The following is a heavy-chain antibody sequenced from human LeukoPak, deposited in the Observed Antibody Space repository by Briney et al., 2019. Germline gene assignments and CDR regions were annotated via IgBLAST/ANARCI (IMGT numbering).Heavy chain of an antibody. CDR1: GYTFTSYA. J-gene: IGHJ4*02. CDR2: FDPEDGET. V-gene: IGHV1-24*01. CDR3: ATGAFDWLFPGDY. D-gene: IGHD3-9*01. Sequence: ASVKVSCKASGYTFTSYAMNWVRQAPGQGLEWMGGFDPEDGETIYAQKFQGRVTMTEDTSTDTAYMELSSLRSGDTAVYYCATGAFDWLFPGDYWGQGTLVTVSS.